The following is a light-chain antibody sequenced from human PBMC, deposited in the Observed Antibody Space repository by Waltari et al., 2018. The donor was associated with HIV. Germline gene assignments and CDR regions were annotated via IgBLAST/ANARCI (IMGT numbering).Light chain of an antibody. Sequence: QSELTQSPSASGTPGQRITISCSGRSSNIERNHEYWYKQFPGAPPKFLIYKDNELPSGVPDRISGSKSGTSASLLISGLRSDDEADYYCAVWDESLDGWLFGGGTKLTVL. CDR2: KDN. J-gene: IGLJ3*02. V-gene: IGLV1-47*01. CDR3: AVWDESLDGWL. CDR1: SSNIERNH.